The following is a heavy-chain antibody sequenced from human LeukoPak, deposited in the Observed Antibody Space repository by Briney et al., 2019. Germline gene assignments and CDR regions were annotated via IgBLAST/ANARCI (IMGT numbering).Heavy chain of an antibody. CDR3: ARVRVNKASIAAAGRSWFDP. Sequence: SVKVSCKAVAGIFSSYSISCVRQAAGQGREWMGSALPIFGKANYAQKFQGRVTITADKSTSTAYMELSSLRSEDTAVYYCARVRVNKASIAAAGRSWFDPWGQGTLVTVSS. J-gene: IGHJ5*02. CDR2: ALPIFGKA. D-gene: IGHD6-13*01. CDR1: AGIFSSYS. V-gene: IGHV1-69*06.